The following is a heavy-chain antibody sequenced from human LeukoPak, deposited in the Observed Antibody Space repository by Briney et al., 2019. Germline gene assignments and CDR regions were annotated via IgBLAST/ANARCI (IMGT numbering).Heavy chain of an antibody. CDR3: AKVADFTMVRGARNWFDP. D-gene: IGHD3-10*01. Sequence: GGSLRLSCAASGFTFSSYGMSWVRQAPGKGLEWVSAISGSGGSTYYADSVKGRFTISRDNSKNTLYLQMNSLRAEDTAVYYCAKVADFTMVRGARNWFDPWGQGTLVTVSS. J-gene: IGHJ5*02. V-gene: IGHV3-23*01. CDR1: GFTFSSYG. CDR2: ISGSGGST.